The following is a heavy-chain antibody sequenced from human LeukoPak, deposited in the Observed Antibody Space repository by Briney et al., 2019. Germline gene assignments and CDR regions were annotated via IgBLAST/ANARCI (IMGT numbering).Heavy chain of an antibody. D-gene: IGHD1-26*01. CDR2: IIPIFGTT. J-gene: IGHJ4*02. CDR3: ASFELGSGSYPFDY. CDR1: GGTFSSYV. V-gene: IGHV1-69*05. Sequence: TVKVSCKASGGTFSSYVISWVRQAPRQGLEWMGRIIPIFGTTNYALKFQGRVTITTDESTSTAYMELSSLRSDDTAVYYCASFELGSGSYPFDYWGQGTLVTVSS.